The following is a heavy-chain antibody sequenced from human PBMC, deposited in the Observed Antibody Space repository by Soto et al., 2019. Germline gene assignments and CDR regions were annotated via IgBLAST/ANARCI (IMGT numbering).Heavy chain of an antibody. CDR1: GFTFSSYG. CDR3: AKSRGYDEFGPIDY. Sequence: GGSLRLSCAASGFTFSSYGMHWVRQAPGKGLEWVAVISYDGSNKYYADSVKGRFTISRDNSKNTLYLQMNSLRAEDTAVYYCAKSRGYDEFGPIDYWGQGTLVTVSS. V-gene: IGHV3-30*18. J-gene: IGHJ4*02. D-gene: IGHD5-12*01. CDR2: ISYDGSNK.